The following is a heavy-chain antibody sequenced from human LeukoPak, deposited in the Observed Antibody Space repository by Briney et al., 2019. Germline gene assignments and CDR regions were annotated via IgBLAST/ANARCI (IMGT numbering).Heavy chain of an antibody. D-gene: IGHD1-26*01. J-gene: IGHJ4*02. CDR3: ATDRVGGSPCDY. V-gene: IGHV3-15*01. CDR1: GFSFTRAG. CDR2: IRSNSDGGTP. Sequence: PGGSLRVSSAQTGFSFTRAGICCVRQTPGKGLECLARIRSNSDGGTPDYGTPVKGRFTISRDNSKNTLYLQMNSLKAEYTAVYYCATDRVGGSPCDYWGQGTLVTVSS.